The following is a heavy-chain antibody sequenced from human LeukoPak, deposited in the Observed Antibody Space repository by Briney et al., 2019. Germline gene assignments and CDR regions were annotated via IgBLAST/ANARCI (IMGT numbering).Heavy chain of an antibody. Sequence: SETLSLTCTVAGGSISSYYWSWIRQPPGKGLEWIGEIDQSGSANYNPSIKSRVTISVDTSKNQFSLKLSSVTAADTAVYYCARGRDEREDLGDSSGYRFDYWGQGTLVTVSS. D-gene: IGHD3-22*01. J-gene: IGHJ4*02. V-gene: IGHV4-34*01. CDR1: GGSISSYY. CDR3: ARGRDEREDLGDSSGYRFDY. CDR2: IDQSGSA.